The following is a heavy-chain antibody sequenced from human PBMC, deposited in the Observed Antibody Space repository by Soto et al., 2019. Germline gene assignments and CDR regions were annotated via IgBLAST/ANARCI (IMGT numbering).Heavy chain of an antibody. CDR3: ASLPTTDIYYYYYGMDV. CDR1: GGSFSGYY. CDR2: INHSGST. V-gene: IGHV4-34*01. D-gene: IGHD4-17*01. J-gene: IGHJ6*02. Sequence: SETLSLTCAVYGGSFSGYYWSWIRQPPGQGLEWIGEINHSGSTNYNPSLKSRVTISVDTSKNQFSLKLSSVTAADTAVYYCASLPTTDIYYYYYGMDVWGQGTTVTVSS.